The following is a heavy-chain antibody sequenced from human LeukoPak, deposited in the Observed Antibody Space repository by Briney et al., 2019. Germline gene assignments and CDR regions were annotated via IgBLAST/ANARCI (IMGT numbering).Heavy chain of an antibody. CDR3: ARDQYYGSGKDY. J-gene: IGHJ4*02. Sequence: GGSLRLSCAASGFTFDDYGMSWVRQAPGKGLEWVSGINWNGGSTGYADSVKGRFTISRDNAKNSLYLQMNSLRAEDTAVYYCARDQYYGSGKDYWGQGTLVTVSS. V-gene: IGHV3-20*04. D-gene: IGHD3-10*01. CDR1: GFTFDDYG. CDR2: INWNGGST.